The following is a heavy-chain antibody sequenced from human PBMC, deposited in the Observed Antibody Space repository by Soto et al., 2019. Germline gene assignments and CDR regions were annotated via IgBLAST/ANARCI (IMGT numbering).Heavy chain of an antibody. D-gene: IGHD3-3*01. J-gene: IGHJ6*03. CDR3: ARGNYDFWSGYSLDYYYYYMDV. CDR2: IYYSGST. Sequence: SETLSLTCXVFGGSISGYYWSWIRQPPGKGLEWIGYIYYSGSTNYNPSLKSRVTISVDTSKDQFSLTLSSVTAADTAVYYCARGNYDFWSGYSLDYYYYYMDVWGKGTSVTVSS. CDR1: GGSISGYY. V-gene: IGHV4-59*01.